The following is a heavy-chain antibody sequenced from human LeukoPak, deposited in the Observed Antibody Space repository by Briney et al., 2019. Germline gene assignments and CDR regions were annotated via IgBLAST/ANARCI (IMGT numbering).Heavy chain of an antibody. CDR2: INPNSGGT. J-gene: IGHJ4*02. D-gene: IGHD6-13*01. Sequence: ASVKVSCKASGYTFTGYYMHWVRQAPGQGLEWMGWINPNSGGTNYAQKFQGRVTMTRDTSISTAYMELSRLRSDDTAVYYCARESSSSWSKDYWRQGTLVTVSS. CDR3: ARESSSSWSKDY. CDR1: GYTFTGYY. V-gene: IGHV1-2*02.